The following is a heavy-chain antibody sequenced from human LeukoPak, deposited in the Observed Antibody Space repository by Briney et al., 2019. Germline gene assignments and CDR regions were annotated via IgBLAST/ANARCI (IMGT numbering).Heavy chain of an antibody. CDR1: GGSFSGYY. D-gene: IGHD4-11*01. CDR3: ARPQSTITGDFAY. J-gene: IGHJ4*02. Sequence: SETLSLTCAVYGGSFSGYYWGWIRQPPGKGLEWIGEINHSGSTNYNPSLKSRVTISVDTSKNQFSLRLSSVTAADTAVYYCARPQSTITGDFAYWGQGSLVTVSS. V-gene: IGHV4-34*01. CDR2: INHSGST.